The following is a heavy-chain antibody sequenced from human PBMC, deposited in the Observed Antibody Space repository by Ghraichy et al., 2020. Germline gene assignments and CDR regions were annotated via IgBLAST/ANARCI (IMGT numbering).Heavy chain of an antibody. CDR2: ISPNSGGT. D-gene: IGHD4-17*01. Sequence: ASVKVSCKASGYTFTGYYMHWVRQAPGQGLEWMGRISPNSGGTNYAQKFQGRVTMTRDTSISTAYMELSRLRSDDTAVYYCARDRGPDYGDYSFDYWGQGTLVTVSS. CDR3: ARDRGPDYGDYSFDY. CDR1: GYTFTGYY. V-gene: IGHV1-2*06. J-gene: IGHJ4*02.